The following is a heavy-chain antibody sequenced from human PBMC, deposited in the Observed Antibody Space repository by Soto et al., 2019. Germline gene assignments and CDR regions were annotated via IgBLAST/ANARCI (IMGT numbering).Heavy chain of an antibody. CDR1: GYTFTSYA. D-gene: IGHD3-10*01. J-gene: IGHJ3*02. CDR2: INAGNGNT. V-gene: IGHV1-3*01. Sequence: QVQLVQSGAEVKKPGASVKVSCKASGYTFTSYAMHWVRQAPGQRLEWMGWINAGNGNTKYSQNFQGGVTITRDTSASTAYMELSSLRSEDTAVYYCARGLTMVRGVILDAFDIWGQGTMVTVSS. CDR3: ARGLTMVRGVILDAFDI.